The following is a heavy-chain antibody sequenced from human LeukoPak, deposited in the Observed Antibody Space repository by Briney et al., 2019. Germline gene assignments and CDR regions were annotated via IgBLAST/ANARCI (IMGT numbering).Heavy chain of an antibody. CDR3: ARGLLRYFDSHNWFDP. D-gene: IGHD3-9*01. V-gene: IGHV3-21*01. CDR2: ITSSGAYI. J-gene: IGHJ5*02. Sequence: GGSLRLSCAVSGFTFNYYNMNWVRQAPGKALEWVSSITSSGAYIFYADSVRGRFTISRDNAKDSLYLQMNSLGPEDTAVYYCARGLLRYFDSHNWFDPWGQGTLVTVSS. CDR1: GFTFNYYN.